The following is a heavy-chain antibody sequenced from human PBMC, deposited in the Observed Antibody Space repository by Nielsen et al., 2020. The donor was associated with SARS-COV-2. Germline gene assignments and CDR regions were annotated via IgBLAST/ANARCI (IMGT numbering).Heavy chain of an antibody. CDR2: INHSGST. D-gene: IGHD6-19*01. CDR3: ARDRYSSGYYYYYGMDV. J-gene: IGHJ6*02. V-gene: IGHV4-4*02. Sequence: VRQAPGKGLEWIGEINHSGSTNYNPSLKSRVTISVDTSKNQFSLKLSSVTAADTAVYYCARDRYSSGYYYYYGMDVWGQGTTVTVS.